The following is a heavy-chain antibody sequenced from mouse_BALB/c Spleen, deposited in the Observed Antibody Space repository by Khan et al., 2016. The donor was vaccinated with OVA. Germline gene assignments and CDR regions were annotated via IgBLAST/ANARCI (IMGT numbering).Heavy chain of an antibody. J-gene: IGHJ3*01. Sequence: EVQLLESGPGLVKPSQSLSLTCTVTGYSITSDYAWNWIRQFPGNKLEWMGYISYSGSTTYNPSLKSRTTLTRDTSKNQFFLQLNSVTTEDTATYYCARWFTYWGQGTLVTVSA. V-gene: IGHV3-2*02. CDR3: ARWFTY. CDR2: ISYSGST. CDR1: GYSITSDYA.